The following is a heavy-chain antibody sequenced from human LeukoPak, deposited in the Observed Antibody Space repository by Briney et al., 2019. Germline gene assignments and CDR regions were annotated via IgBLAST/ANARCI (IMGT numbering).Heavy chain of an antibody. V-gene: IGHV4-59*11. CDR3: AKDLSRDGYSQGYFDL. J-gene: IGHJ2*01. CDR1: GDSINNHY. D-gene: IGHD5-24*01. CDR2: VYYTGSP. Sequence: SETLSLTCSVTGDSINNHYWSWIRQPPGKGLEWIGCVYYTGSPDFNPSLKSRVTITLDKSKSQFSLKLSSVTADDTAIYYCAKDLSRDGYSQGYFDLWGRGTLVTVSS.